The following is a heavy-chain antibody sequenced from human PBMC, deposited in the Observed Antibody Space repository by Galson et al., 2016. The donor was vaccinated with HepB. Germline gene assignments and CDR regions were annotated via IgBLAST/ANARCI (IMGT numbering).Heavy chain of an antibody. D-gene: IGHD2-8*01. CDR3: AKKGHSTAGYYYFDS. CDR2: IIGNDGTT. J-gene: IGHJ4*02. Sequence: SLRLSCAASGFTFSSYSMNWVRQAPGKGLEWVSIIGNDGTTSSADSVKGRFTISRDNSKNTLYLQMTSLRAEDTAVYYCAKKGHSTAGYYYFDSWGRGILVTVSS. V-gene: IGHV3-23*01. CDR1: GFTFSSYS.